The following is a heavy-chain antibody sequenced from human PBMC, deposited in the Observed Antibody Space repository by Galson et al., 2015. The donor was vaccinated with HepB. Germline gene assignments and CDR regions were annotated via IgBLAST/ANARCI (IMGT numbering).Heavy chain of an antibody. CDR3: AKEGREPWDAFDI. CDR2: INSDGSST. Sequence: SLRLSCAASGFTFSSYWMHWVRQVPGKGLVWVSRINSDGSSTTYADSVKGRFTISRDNSKNTLYLQMNSLRAEDTAVYYCAKEGREPWDAFDIWGQGTMVTVSS. CDR1: GFTFSSYW. D-gene: IGHD1-26*01. V-gene: IGHV3-74*01. J-gene: IGHJ3*02.